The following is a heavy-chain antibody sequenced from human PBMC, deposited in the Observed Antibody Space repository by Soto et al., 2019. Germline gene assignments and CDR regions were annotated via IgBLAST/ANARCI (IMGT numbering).Heavy chain of an antibody. CDR1: GYTFSRDG. CDR2: MSYNGNIT. CDR3: AKPTSEIPFDS. V-gene: IGHV3-30*18. J-gene: IGHJ4*02. Sequence: QVQLVESGGGVVHPGRSLRLSCAASGYTFSRDGMHWVRQAPGKGLEWVAVMSYNGNITYYADSVKGRFTISRDNSKNMLFLQMNSLRTDDTGVYYCAKPTSEIPFDSWGQGTLVTVS. D-gene: IGHD1-26*01.